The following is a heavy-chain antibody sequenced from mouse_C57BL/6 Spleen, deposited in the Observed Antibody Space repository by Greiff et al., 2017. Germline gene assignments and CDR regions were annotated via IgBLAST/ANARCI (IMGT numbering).Heavy chain of an antibody. CDR3: TKLGRWYFDV. CDR1: GYTFTDYE. J-gene: IGHJ1*03. D-gene: IGHD4-1*01. V-gene: IGHV1-15*01. Sequence: QVQLQQSGAELVRPGASVTLSCKASGYTFTDYEMHWVKQTPVHGLEWIGAIDPATGGTASNQKFKGKAILTADNSSSTAYMELRSLTSEDSAVYYCTKLGRWYFDVWGTGTTVTVSS. CDR2: IDPATGGT.